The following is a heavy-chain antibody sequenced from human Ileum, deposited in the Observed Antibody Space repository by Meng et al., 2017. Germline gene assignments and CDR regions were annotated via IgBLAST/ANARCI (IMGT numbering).Heavy chain of an antibody. CDR2: INPNSGGT. V-gene: IGHV1-2*06. J-gene: IGHJ6*02. Sequence: QVQLVRSGAEVKKPGASGKICWKASGYTFTGYYMHWVRQAPGQGLEWMGRINPNSGGTNYAQKFQGRVTMTRDTSISTAYMELSRLRSDDTAVYYCARVDYALDMDVWGQGTTVTVSS. D-gene: IGHD4-17*01. CDR3: ARVDYALDMDV. CDR1: GYTFTGYY.